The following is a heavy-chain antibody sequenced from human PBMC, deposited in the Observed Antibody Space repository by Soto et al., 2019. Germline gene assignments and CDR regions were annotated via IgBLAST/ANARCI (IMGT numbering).Heavy chain of an antibody. D-gene: IGHD3-22*01. CDR2: SNAGNGNT. J-gene: IGHJ6*02. CDR1: RYTFTSYA. V-gene: IGHV1-3*01. CDR3: ARGTYYYDSSGYYWDYYYGMDV. Sequence: GAPVKVSCKTPRYTFTSYAMHSGRQAPGQRPEWMGWSNAGNGNTKYSQKFQGRVTITRDTSASTAYMELSSLRSEDTAVYYCARGTYYYDSSGYYWDYYYGMDVRGQGTTLTVSS.